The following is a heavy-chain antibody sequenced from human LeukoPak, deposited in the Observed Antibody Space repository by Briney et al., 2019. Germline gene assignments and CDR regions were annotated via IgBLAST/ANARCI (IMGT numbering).Heavy chain of an antibody. D-gene: IGHD2-8*01. CDR2: IYYSGRT. V-gene: IGHV4-39*01. J-gene: IGHJ4*02. CDR1: GVSISSGSYY. CDR3: ASPPLGPAGVSDDY. Sequence: KASETLSLTCTVSGVSISSGSYYWGWIRQPPGKGLEWIGSIYYSGRTYYNPSLKSRVTISVDTSKNQFSLKLSSVTAADTAVYYCASPPLGPAGVSDDYSGQGTLVTVSS.